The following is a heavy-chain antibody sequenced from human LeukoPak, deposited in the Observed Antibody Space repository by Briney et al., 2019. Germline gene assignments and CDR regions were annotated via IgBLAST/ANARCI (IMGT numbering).Heavy chain of an antibody. CDR1: GGTFSSYA. Sequence: SVKVSCKASGGTFSSYAISWVRQAPGQGLEWMGGIIPIFGTANYAQKFQGRVTITTDESTSTAYMELSSLRSEDTAVYYCATCPYYDYVWGSYRLGAFDIWGQGTMVTVSS. V-gene: IGHV1-69*05. CDR3: ATCPYYDYVWGSYRLGAFDI. D-gene: IGHD3-16*02. CDR2: IIPIFGTA. J-gene: IGHJ3*02.